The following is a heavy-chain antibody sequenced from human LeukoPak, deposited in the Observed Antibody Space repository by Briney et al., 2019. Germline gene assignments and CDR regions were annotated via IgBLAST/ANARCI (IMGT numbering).Heavy chain of an antibody. V-gene: IGHV3-21*01. CDR2: ISSSSSNI. J-gene: IGHJ5*02. D-gene: IGHD3-10*01. Sequence: PGGSLRLPCAASGFTFSSYSMNWLRQAPGKGLEWVSSISSSSSNIYYADSVKGRFTISRDNAKNSLHLQMSSLRAEDTAVYYCAKAGMVQKWFDPWGQGTLVTVSS. CDR1: GFTFSSYS. CDR3: AKAGMVQKWFDP.